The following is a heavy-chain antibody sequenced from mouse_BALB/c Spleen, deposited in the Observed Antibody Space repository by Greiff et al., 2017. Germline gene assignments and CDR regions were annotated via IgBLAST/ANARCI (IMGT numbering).Heavy chain of an antibody. CDR1: GYSITSDYA. J-gene: IGHJ2*01. D-gene: IGHD2-4*01. V-gene: IGHV3-2*02. CDR3: AREYYDYDAYFDY. Sequence: EVKLVESGPGLVKPSQSLSLTCTVTGYSITSDYAWNWIRQFPGNKLEWMGYISYSGSTSYNPSLKSRISITRDTSKNQFFLQLNSVTTEDTATYYCAREYYDYDAYFDYWGQGTTLTVSS. CDR2: ISYSGST.